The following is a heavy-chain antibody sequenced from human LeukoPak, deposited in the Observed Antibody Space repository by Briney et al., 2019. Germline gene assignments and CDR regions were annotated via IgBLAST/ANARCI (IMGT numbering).Heavy chain of an antibody. V-gene: IGHV3-21*01. CDR2: ISTTSTYI. J-gene: IGHJ4*02. CDR3: ARGGIYSKAFDY. D-gene: IGHD4-11*01. CDR1: GFTFSDFS. Sequence: GGSLRLSCAASGFTFSDFSMNWVGQAPGKGPDWVSSISTTSTYIYYADSVRGRFTISRDNAKNLLYLQMSSLRAEDTAVYYCARGGIYSKAFDYWGQGALVTVSS.